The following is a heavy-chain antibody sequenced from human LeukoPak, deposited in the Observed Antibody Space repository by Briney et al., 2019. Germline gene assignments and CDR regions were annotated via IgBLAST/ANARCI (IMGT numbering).Heavy chain of an antibody. J-gene: IGHJ4*02. CDR3: ARGSSFSAKTVLACDY. CDR2: IWYDGSNK. CDR1: GFTFSSYA. V-gene: IGHV3-33*08. Sequence: GGSLRLSCAASGFTFSSYAMSWVRQAPGKGLEWVAVIWYDGSNKYYADSVKGRFTISRDNSKNTLYLQMNSLRAEDTAVYYCARGSSFSAKTVLACDYWGQGTLVTVSS. D-gene: IGHD2-2*01.